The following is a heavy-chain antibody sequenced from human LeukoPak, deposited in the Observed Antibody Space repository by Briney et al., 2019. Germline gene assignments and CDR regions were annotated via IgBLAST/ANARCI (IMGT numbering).Heavy chain of an antibody. J-gene: IGHJ4*02. CDR3: AKTPKIKSIFGVVTHRPYYYFDY. CDR1: GGTFSSYA. D-gene: IGHD3-3*01. Sequence: ASVKVSCKASGGTFSSYAISWVRQAPGQGLEWMGRIIPILGIANYAQKFQGRVTITADKSTSTAYMELSSLRSEDTAVYYCAKTPKIKSIFGVVTHRPYYYFDYWGQGTLVTVSS. V-gene: IGHV1-69*04. CDR2: IIPILGIA.